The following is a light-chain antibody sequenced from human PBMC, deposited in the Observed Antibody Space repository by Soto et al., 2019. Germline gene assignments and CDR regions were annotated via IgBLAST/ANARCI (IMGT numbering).Light chain of an antibody. CDR2: GAS. J-gene: IGKJ1*01. CDR3: QQHNYWPPWT. V-gene: IGKV3-15*01. CDR1: QSVSSN. Sequence: EIVMTQSPATLSVSPGERATLSCRASQSVSSNLAWYQQKPGQAPRLLMYGASTRATGNPDRFSGSGSGTECALTVSSLQAEDLEVYYCQQHNYWPPWTFGQGTKVEIK.